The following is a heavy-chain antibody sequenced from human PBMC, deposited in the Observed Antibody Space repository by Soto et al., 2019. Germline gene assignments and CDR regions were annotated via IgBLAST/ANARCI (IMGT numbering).Heavy chain of an antibody. CDR3: ARAVVVPAAILRAYYYYYGMDV. CDR1: GFTFTRYS. CDR2: ISSTTNYI. V-gene: IGHV3-21*06. Sequence: GGSLRLSCAASGFTFTRYSMNWVRQAPGKGLEWVSSISSTTNYIYYGDSMKGRFTISRDNAKNSLYLEMNSLRAEDTAVYYCARAVVVPAAILRAYYYYYGMDVWGQGTTVTVSS. D-gene: IGHD2-2*02. J-gene: IGHJ6*02.